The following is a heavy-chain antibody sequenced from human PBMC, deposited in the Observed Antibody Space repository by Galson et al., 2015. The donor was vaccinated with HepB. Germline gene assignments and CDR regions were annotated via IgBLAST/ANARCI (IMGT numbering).Heavy chain of an antibody. CDR2: ISGSGGST. Sequence: SLRLSCAASGFTFSNNAMGWVRQAPGKGLEWVSAISGSGGSTYYADSVKGRFTISRDNSKNTLYLQVNSLAADDTAVYYCAKPQNLAYCGADCYPNDAFDVWGQGTMVTVSS. V-gene: IGHV3-23*01. D-gene: IGHD2-21*02. CDR3: AKPQNLAYCGADCYPNDAFDV. J-gene: IGHJ3*01. CDR1: GFTFSNNA.